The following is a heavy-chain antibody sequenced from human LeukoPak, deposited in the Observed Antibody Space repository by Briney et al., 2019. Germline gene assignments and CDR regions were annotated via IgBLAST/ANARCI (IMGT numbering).Heavy chain of an antibody. CDR1: GFTFSSYG. Sequence: GSSLRLSCAASGFTFSSYGMHWVRQAPGKGLEWVAVISYDGSNKYYADSVKGRFTISRDNSKNTLYLQMNSLRAEDTAVYYCAKDLWVGATEYYYGMDVWGQGTTVTVSS. CDR3: AKDLWVGATEYYYGMDV. J-gene: IGHJ6*02. V-gene: IGHV3-30*18. D-gene: IGHD1-26*01. CDR2: ISYDGSNK.